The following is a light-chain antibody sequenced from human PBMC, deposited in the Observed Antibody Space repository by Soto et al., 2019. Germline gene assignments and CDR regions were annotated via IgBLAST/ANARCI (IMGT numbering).Light chain of an antibody. CDR3: QQLNSFPIT. Sequence: IQLTQSPSSLSASVGDRVTISCRASQGIANFLAWYQQKPGKAPKLLIYAASTLQCGVPSRFSGSGSGTDFTLNISSLQTEDFATYYCQQLNSFPITFGPGTKVDIK. CDR1: QGIANF. J-gene: IGKJ3*01. CDR2: AAS. V-gene: IGKV1-9*01.